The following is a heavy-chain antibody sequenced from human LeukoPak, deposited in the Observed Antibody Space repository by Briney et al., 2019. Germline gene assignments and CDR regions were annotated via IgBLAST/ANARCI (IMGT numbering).Heavy chain of an antibody. J-gene: IGHJ4*02. CDR2: TYYRSKWYN. V-gene: IGHV6-1*01. CDR3: ARDEGTMVRGVPYRGFDY. D-gene: IGHD3-10*01. Sequence: SQTLSLTCAISGDSVSSNSAAWNWIRQSPSRGLEWLGRTYYRSKWYNDYAVSVKSRITINPDTSKNQFSLQLNSVTPEDTAVYYCARDEGTMVRGVPYRGFDYWGQGTLVTASS. CDR1: GDSVSSNSAA.